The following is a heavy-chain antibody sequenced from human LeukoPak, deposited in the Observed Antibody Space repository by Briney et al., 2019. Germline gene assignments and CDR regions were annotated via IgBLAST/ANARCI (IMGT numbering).Heavy chain of an antibody. CDR1: GFTFSSYA. CDR2: ISGSGGST. D-gene: IGHD6-13*01. J-gene: IGHJ5*02. Sequence: PGGSLRLSCAASGFTFSSYAMSWVRQAPGKGLEWVSAISGSGGSTDYAGSAKGRFTISRDNSKNTLYLQMNSLRAEDTAVYYCASHSSSWTYNWFDPWGQGTLVTVSS. V-gene: IGHV3-23*01. CDR3: ASHSSSWTYNWFDP.